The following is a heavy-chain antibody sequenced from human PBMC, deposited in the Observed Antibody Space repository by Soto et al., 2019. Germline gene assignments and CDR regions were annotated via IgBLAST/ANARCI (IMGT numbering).Heavy chain of an antibody. CDR2: ISAYNGNT. CDR3: ARDRADIVVVPAAMTSDWFDP. Sequence: GASVKVSCKASGYTFTSYGISWVRQAPEQGLEWMGWISAYNGNTNYAQKLQGRVTMTTDTSTSTAYIELRSLRSDDTAVYYCARDRADIVVVPAAMTSDWFDPWGQGTLVTVSS. D-gene: IGHD2-2*01. CDR1: GYTFTSYG. V-gene: IGHV1-18*01. J-gene: IGHJ5*02.